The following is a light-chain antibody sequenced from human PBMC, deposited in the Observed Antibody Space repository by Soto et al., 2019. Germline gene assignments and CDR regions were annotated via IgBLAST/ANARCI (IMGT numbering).Light chain of an antibody. CDR1: QNISVW. CDR2: DAS. V-gene: IGKV1-5*01. CDR3: QQYDSSSPT. J-gene: IGKJ2*01. Sequence: DIQMTQSPSTLSASVGDGVTITCRASQNISVWLAWYQQRPGKAPKFLIYDASSLETGVPSRFSGSGSGTEFTLTIRSLQSDDFATYCCQQYDSSSPTFGQGTKLEIK.